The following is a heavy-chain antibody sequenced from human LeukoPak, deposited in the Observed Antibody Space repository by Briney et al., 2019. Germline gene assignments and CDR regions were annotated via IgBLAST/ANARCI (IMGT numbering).Heavy chain of an antibody. CDR1: GFTFSSYS. CDR3: ARSSSPNWFDP. V-gene: IGHV3-21*01. J-gene: IGHJ5*02. D-gene: IGHD6-13*01. Sequence: GSLRLSCAASGFTFSSYSMNWVRQAPGKELEWVSSISSSSSYIYYADSVKGRFTISRDNAKNSLYLQMNSLRAEDTAVYYCARSSSPNWFDPWGQGTLVTVSS. CDR2: ISSSSSYI.